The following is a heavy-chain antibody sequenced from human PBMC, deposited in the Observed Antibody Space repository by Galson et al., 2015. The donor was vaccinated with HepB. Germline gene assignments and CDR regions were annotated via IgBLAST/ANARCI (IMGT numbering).Heavy chain of an antibody. CDR1: GFSLSTYS. V-gene: IGHV3-48*01. Sequence: SLRLSCAASGFSLSTYSMNWVRQAPGKGLEWVSYISSTSDTTFYADSVKGRFTVSRDNAKNSLFLQMDSLRAEDTAVYYCARGSEFWSPYSEHYFDYWGQGNLVTVSS. CDR3: ARGSEFWSPYSEHYFDY. CDR2: ISSTSDTT. D-gene: IGHD3-3*01. J-gene: IGHJ4*02.